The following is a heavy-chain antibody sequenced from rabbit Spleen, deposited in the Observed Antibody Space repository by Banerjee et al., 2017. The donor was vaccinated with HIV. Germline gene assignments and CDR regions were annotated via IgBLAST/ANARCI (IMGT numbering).Heavy chain of an antibody. J-gene: IGHJ4*01. CDR1: GFSLSSSYN. D-gene: IGHD2-1*01. Sequence: SLEESGGDLVKPGASLTLTCTASGFSLSSSYNVCWVRQAPGKGLEWIACINTGSVSTVYATWAKGRFTISKTSSTTVTLQMTSLTVADTATYFCARDVTGDGAYYSNLWGPGTLVTVS. CDR3: ARDVTGDGAYYSNL. CDR2: INTGSVST. V-gene: IGHV1S40*01.